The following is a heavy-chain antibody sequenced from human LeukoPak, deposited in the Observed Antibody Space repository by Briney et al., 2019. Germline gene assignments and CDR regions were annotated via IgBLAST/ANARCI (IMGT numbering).Heavy chain of an antibody. CDR1: GFTFSSYA. Sequence: GGSLRLSCAASGFTFSSYAMSWVRQAPGKGLEWVSTISGSGGSTYYADSVKGRFTISRDNSKNTLYLQMNSLRVEDTAIYNCAKDQQSISYSPWGQGALVTVSS. D-gene: IGHD4-11*01. J-gene: IGHJ5*02. CDR3: AKDQQSISYSP. V-gene: IGHV3-23*01. CDR2: ISGSGGST.